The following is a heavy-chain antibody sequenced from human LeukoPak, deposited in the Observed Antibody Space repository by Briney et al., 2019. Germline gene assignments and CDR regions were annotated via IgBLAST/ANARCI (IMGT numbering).Heavy chain of an antibody. CDR1: GGSISSSSYY. CDR3: ARDPFFLYYYYYMDV. Sequence: SDTLSLTCTVSGGSISSSSYYWGWIRQPPGKGLEWIGSIYYSGSTYYNPSLKSRVTISVDTSKNQFSLKLSSVTAADTAVYYCARDPFFLYYYYYMDVWGKGTTVTVSS. J-gene: IGHJ6*03. CDR2: IYYSGST. V-gene: IGHV4-39*07. D-gene: IGHD2/OR15-2a*01.